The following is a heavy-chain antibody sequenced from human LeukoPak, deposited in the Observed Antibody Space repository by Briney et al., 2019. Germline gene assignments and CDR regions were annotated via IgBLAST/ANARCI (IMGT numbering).Heavy chain of an antibody. D-gene: IGHD3-10*01. CDR2: ISSSSSYI. V-gene: IGHV3-21*01. J-gene: IGHJ4*02. CDR1: GFTFSSYS. CDR3: ARYGSGTSYITNYFDY. Sequence: RGSLRLSCAASGFTFSSYSMNWVRQAPGKGLEWVSSISSSSSYIYYADSVKGRFTISRDNAKNSLYLQMKSLRDEDTAVYYCARYGSGTSYITNYFDYWGQGTLVTFSS.